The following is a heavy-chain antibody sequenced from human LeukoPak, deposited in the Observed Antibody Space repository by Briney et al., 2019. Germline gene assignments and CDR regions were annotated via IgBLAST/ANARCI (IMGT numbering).Heavy chain of an antibody. CDR2: IYTSGST. V-gene: IGHV4-4*09. D-gene: IGHD3-10*01. CDR3: ARLPRSGSYYNVYYYYMDV. Sequence: PSETLSLTCTASGGSISSYYWSWIRQPPGKGLEWIGYIYTSGSTNYNPSLKSRVTISVDTSKNQFSLKLSSVTAADTAVYYCARLPRSGSYYNVYYYYMDVWGKGTTVTVSS. J-gene: IGHJ6*03. CDR1: GGSISSYY.